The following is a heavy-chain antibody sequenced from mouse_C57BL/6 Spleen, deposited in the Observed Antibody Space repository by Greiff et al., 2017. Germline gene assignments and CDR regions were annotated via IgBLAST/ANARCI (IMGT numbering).Heavy chain of an antibody. J-gene: IGHJ1*03. V-gene: IGHV5-17*01. CDR1: GFTFSDYG. CDR3: ARGGRWLPSYWYFDV. Sequence: EVKVEESGGGLVKPGGSLKLSCAASGFTFSDYGMHWVRQAPEKGLEWVAYISSGSSTIYYADTVKGRFTISRDNAKNTLFLQMTSLRSEDTAMYYCARGGRWLPSYWYFDVWGTGTTVTVSS. CDR2: ISSGSSTI. D-gene: IGHD2-3*01.